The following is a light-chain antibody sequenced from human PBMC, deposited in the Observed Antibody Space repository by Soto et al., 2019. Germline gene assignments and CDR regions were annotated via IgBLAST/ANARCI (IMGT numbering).Light chain of an antibody. V-gene: IGKV1-6*01. CDR3: LQDYNYPRT. CDR1: QGIRND. J-gene: IGKJ1*01. CDR2: AAS. Sequence: AIQMTQSPSSLSASVGDRVTITCRASQGIRNDLGWYQQKPGKAPKLLIYAASSLQSGVPSRFSGSRSGTDFTLTISSLQPEDFAPYYCLQDYNYPRTFGQGTKVEIK.